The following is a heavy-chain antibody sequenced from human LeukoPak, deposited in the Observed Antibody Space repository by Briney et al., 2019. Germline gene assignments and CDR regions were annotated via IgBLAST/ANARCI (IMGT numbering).Heavy chain of an antibody. D-gene: IGHD3-22*01. Sequence: GGSLRLSCAASGFTFSSYEMNWVRQAPGKGLEWVSYISSSGSTIYYADSVKGRFTISRDNAKNSLYLQMNSLRAEDTAVYYCARDSLDSYYYYGMDVWGQGTTVTVSS. CDR2: ISSSGSTI. J-gene: IGHJ6*02. V-gene: IGHV3-48*03. CDR1: GFTFSSYE. CDR3: ARDSLDSYYYYGMDV.